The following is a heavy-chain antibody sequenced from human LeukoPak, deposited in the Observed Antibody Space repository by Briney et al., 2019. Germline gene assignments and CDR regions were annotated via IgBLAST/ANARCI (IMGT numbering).Heavy chain of an antibody. Sequence: PGRSLRLSCAASGFTFSSYGMHWVRQAPGKGLEWVAVIWYDGSNKYYADSVKGRFTISRDNSKNTLYLQMNSLRAEDTAVYYCARPIWFGELPVHYYYGMDVWGQGTTVTVSS. CDR2: IWYDGSNK. CDR3: ARPIWFGELPVHYYYGMDV. J-gene: IGHJ6*02. CDR1: GFTFSSYG. D-gene: IGHD3-10*01. V-gene: IGHV3-30*19.